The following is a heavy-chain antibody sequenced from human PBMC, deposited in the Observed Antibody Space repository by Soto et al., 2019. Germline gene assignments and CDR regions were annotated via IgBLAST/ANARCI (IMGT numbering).Heavy chain of an antibody. CDR3: ARGLAYCGGDCSTPPDY. CDR1: GGSISSYY. CDR2: IYYSGST. D-gene: IGHD2-21*02. J-gene: IGHJ4*02. Sequence: PSETLSLTCTVSGGSISSYYWSWIRQPPGKGLEWIGYIYYSGSTYYNPSLKSRVTISVDTSKNQFSLKLSSVTAADTAVYYCARGLAYCGGDCSTPPDYWGQGTLVTVSS. V-gene: IGHV4-30-4*01.